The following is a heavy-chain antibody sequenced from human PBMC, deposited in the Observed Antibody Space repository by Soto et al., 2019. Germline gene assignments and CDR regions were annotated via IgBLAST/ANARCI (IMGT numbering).Heavy chain of an antibody. CDR2: IVVGSGNT. D-gene: IGHD2-2*02. CDR3: AGRYCSGSSCYNYYGLDV. Sequence: SVKVSCKASGFTFSHSAVQWVRQARGQRLEWIGWIVVGSGNTNYAQKFQERVTITRDMSTSTAYMELSSLRSDDTAMYYCAGRYCSGSSCYNYYGLDVWGQGTTVTVSS. V-gene: IGHV1-58*01. J-gene: IGHJ6*02. CDR1: GFTFSHSA.